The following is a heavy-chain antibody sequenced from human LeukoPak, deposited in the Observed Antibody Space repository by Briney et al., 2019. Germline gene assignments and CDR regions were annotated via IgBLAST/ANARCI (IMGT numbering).Heavy chain of an antibody. CDR3: ARDQGYCSGGTCYTVLDY. CDR1: EFEPTYFW. V-gene: IGHV3-7*01. CDR2: MNEDGSET. D-gene: IGHD2-15*01. Sequence: GGSLRLSCVALEFEPTYFWMTWVRQAPGKGLEWVAHMNEDGSETQYVDSVKGRFTMSRDNVKSSLFLQMSGLGVEDTAVYYCARDQGYCSGGTCYTVLDYWGQGTLVTVSS. J-gene: IGHJ4*02.